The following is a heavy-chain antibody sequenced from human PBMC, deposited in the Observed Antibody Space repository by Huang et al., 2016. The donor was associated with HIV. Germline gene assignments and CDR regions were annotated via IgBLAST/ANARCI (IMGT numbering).Heavy chain of an antibody. Sequence: QVHLVQAGAEVNKPGSSLKVCCKSSGDSFTSMPLNWARQAPGQGLERMGGRVLSLVSASDEQTIRGIATISTNDSTSTSYIELSRLIYEDTAVYYCATSTPMLGESSSWSGKVVITENVPYVDWGQGTLVTVSS. CDR1: GDSFTSMP. CDR3: ATSTPMLGESSSWSGKVVITENVPYVD. J-gene: IGHJ4*02. CDR2: RVLSLVSA. V-gene: IGHV1-69*16. D-gene: IGHD6-13*01.